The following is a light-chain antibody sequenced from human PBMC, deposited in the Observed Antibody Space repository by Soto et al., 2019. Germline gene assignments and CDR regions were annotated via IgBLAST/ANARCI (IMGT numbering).Light chain of an antibody. Sequence: DIQLTQSPSFLSASVGDRVTITCRASQGISSYLARYQQKPGKAPKLLIYAASTLQSGVPSRFSGSGSGTEFTLTISSLQPEDFATYYCQQLNSFPITFGQGTRLEIK. CDR1: QGISSY. CDR3: QQLNSFPIT. CDR2: AAS. V-gene: IGKV1-9*01. J-gene: IGKJ5*01.